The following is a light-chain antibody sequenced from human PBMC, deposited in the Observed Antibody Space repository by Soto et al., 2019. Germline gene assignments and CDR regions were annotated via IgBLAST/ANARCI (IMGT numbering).Light chain of an antibody. CDR3: QQYSTSPLT. CDR2: TAS. CDR1: QSVTSSY. Sequence: EIVLTQSPGTLSLSPGERATLSCRASQSVTSSYLAWYQQKPGQAPRLLIYTASSRATGIPDRFSGSGSGTDFTLTISRLEPEDSAVYYCQQYSTSPLTVGGGTKVDIK. J-gene: IGKJ4*01. V-gene: IGKV3-20*01.